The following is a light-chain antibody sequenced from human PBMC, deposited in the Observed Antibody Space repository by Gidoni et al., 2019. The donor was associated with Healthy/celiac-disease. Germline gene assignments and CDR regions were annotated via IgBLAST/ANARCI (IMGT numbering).Light chain of an antibody. CDR1: SSNIGNNY. CDR3: GTWDSSLSAWV. J-gene: IGLJ3*02. Sequence: QSVLTQPPSVSAAPGHKVTISCSGSSSNIGNNYASWYQQPPGTAPNRLIYENNKRPSGIPDRFSGSKSGTSATLGITGLQTGDEADYYCGTWDSSLSAWVFGGGTKLTVL. V-gene: IGLV1-51*02. CDR2: ENN.